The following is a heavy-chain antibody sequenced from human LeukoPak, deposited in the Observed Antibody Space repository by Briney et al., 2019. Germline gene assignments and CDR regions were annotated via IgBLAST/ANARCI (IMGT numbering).Heavy chain of an antibody. CDR3: ARYYYDSSGYPYYSDY. J-gene: IGHJ4*02. CDR2: IYSGGST. D-gene: IGHD3-22*01. Sequence: GRCLRLSCAASGFTLSSNYMSWVRQAPGKGLEWVSDIYSGGSTYYADSVKGRFTISRDNSKNTVYLQMNSLSAEDTAVYYCARYYYDSSGYPYYSDYWGQGTLVTVSS. V-gene: IGHV3-53*01. CDR1: GFTLSSNY.